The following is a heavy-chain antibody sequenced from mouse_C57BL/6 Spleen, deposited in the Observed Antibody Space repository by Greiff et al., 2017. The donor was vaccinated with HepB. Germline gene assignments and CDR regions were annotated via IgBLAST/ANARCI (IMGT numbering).Heavy chain of an antibody. D-gene: IGHD2-3*01. Sequence: EVKLMESGAGLVKPGGSLKLSCAASGFTFSSYAMSWVRQTPEKRLEWVAYISSGGDYIYYADTVKGRFTISRDNARNTLYLQMSSLKSEDTAMYYCTGDDNYYGMDYWGQGTSVTVAS. CDR3: TGDDNYYGMDY. J-gene: IGHJ4*01. CDR1: GFTFSSYA. V-gene: IGHV5-9-1*02. CDR2: ISSGGDYI.